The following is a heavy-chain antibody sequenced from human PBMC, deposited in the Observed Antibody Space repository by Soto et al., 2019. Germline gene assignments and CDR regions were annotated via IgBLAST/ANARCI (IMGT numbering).Heavy chain of an antibody. V-gene: IGHV4-31*03. D-gene: IGHD3-9*01. Sequence: SETLSLTCTVSGGSTSSSGYYWSWIRQHPGKGLEWIGYIYYSGSTYYNPSLKSRVTISVDTSKNQFSLKLSSVTAADTAVYYCARAEIDWLFWFDPWGQRTLVTVSS. J-gene: IGHJ5*02. CDR3: ARAEIDWLFWFDP. CDR2: IYYSGST. CDR1: GGSTSSSGYY.